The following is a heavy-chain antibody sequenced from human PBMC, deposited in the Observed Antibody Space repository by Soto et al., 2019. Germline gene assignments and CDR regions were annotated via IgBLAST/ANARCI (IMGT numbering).Heavy chain of an antibody. Sequence: GGSLRLSCAASGFTFSNAWMSWVRQAPGKGLEWVGRIKSKTDGGTTDYAAPVKGRFTISRDDSKNTLYLQMNSLKTEDTAVYYCTTDRTGDLKDFDYWGQGTLVTVSS. CDR1: GFTFSNAW. J-gene: IGHJ4*02. D-gene: IGHD7-27*01. V-gene: IGHV3-15*01. CDR2: IKSKTDGGTT. CDR3: TTDRTGDLKDFDY.